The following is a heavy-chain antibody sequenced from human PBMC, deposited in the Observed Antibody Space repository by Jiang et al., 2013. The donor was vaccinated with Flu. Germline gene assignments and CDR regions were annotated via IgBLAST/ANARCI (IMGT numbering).Heavy chain of an antibody. CDR1: GYTFTSYA. Sequence: QSGSELKKPGASVKVSCKASGYTFTSYAMNWVRQAPGQGLEWMGWINTNTGNPTYAQGFTGRFVFSLDTSVSTVYLQICSLKAEDTAVYPLRYFDWLCDYWGQGTLVTVSS. V-gene: IGHV7-4-1*01. CDR2: INTNTGNP. D-gene: IGHD3-9*01. J-gene: IGHJ4*02. CDR3: RYFDWLCDY.